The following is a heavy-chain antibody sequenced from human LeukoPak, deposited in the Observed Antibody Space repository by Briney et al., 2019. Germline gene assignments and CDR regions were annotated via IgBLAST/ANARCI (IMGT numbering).Heavy chain of an antibody. CDR2: IYSTGST. CDR1: GGYINSYY. Sequence: SETLSLTCTVSGGYINSYYWSWVRQPAGKGLEWIGRIYSTGSTNYNPSLKSRLTMSVDTSKNQFSLKLHFVTAADTAVYYCARDPDDYSNPYYYFGMDVWGPGTTVTVS. CDR3: ARDPDDYSNPYYYFGMDV. V-gene: IGHV4-4*07. J-gene: IGHJ6*02. D-gene: IGHD4-11*01.